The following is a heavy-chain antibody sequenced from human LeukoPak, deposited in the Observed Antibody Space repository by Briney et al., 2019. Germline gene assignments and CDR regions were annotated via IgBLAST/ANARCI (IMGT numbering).Heavy chain of an antibody. D-gene: IGHD5-18*01. V-gene: IGHV5-51*01. CDR3: AIISDGYRRSYCFDY. CDR1: GYSFTGYW. J-gene: IGHJ4*02. CDR2: IYPGDSDT. Sequence: GESLKISCKGSGYSFTGYWIGWVRQMPGKGLEWMGIIYPGDSDTRYSPSFQGQVTISADKSISTAYLQWSSLKASDTAIYYCAIISDGYRRSYCFDYWGQGTLVTVSS.